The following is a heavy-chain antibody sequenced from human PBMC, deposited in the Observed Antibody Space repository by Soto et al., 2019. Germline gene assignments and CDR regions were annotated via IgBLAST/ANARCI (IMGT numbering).Heavy chain of an antibody. D-gene: IGHD2-2*03. CDR3: TRENGLNGFDM. Sequence: QLVESGGGLVQPGGSLRDSCAASGFSFSSHSMHWVRQAPGKRLEYISAISANGVGTYYAASVKGRFTISRDNSKNTLYLQMGSLRAEDMAVYHCTRENGLNGFDMWGQGTMVTVSS. J-gene: IGHJ3*02. CDR2: ISANGVGT. V-gene: IGHV3-64*07. CDR1: GFSFSSHS.